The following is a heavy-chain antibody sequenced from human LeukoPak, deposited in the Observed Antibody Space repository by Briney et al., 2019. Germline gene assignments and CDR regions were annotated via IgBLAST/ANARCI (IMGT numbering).Heavy chain of an antibody. D-gene: IGHD2-2*01. CDR2: IYTSGST. CDR3: ARDEVVVVPAAMVDYYYYYYMDV. Sequence: SETLSLTCTVSGCSISSYYWSWIRQPAGKGLEWIGRIYTSGSTNYNPSLKSRVTMSVDTSTNQFSLKLSSVTAADTAVYYCARDEVVVVPAAMVDYYYYYYMDVWGKGTTVTVSS. CDR1: GCSISSYY. V-gene: IGHV4-4*07. J-gene: IGHJ6*03.